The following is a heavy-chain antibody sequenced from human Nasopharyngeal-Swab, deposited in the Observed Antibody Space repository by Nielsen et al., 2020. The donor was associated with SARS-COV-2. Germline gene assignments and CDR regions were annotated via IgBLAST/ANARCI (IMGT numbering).Heavy chain of an antibody. J-gene: IGHJ4*02. Sequence: GPLRPSCTASGGPVSSGSYSWSWIRQPPGKGLEWIGYIYYSGSTNYNPSLKSRVTISVDTSKNQFSLKLSSVTAADTAVYYCARSLFTAHYFDYWGQGTLVTVSS. CDR3: ARSLFTAHYFDY. CDR2: IYYSGST. CDR1: GGPVSSGSYS. V-gene: IGHV4-61*01.